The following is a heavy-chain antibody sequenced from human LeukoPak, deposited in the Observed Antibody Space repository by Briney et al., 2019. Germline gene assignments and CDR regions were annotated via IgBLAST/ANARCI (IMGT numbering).Heavy chain of an antibody. J-gene: IGHJ4*02. D-gene: IGHD5-12*01. CDR3: ARDPGSGYEEHFDY. Sequence: PGGSLRLSCEGSGFSFSSYCMTWVRQSPGKGPEWVANIKQDESERYTVDSVKGRFTISRDDAKDSLYLQMNSLRAEDTAVYYCARDPGSGYEEHFDYWGQGTLVTVSS. CDR2: IKQDESER. V-gene: IGHV3-7*03. CDR1: GFSFSSYC.